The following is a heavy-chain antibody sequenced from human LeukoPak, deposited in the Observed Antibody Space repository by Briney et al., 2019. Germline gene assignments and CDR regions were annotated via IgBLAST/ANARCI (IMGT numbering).Heavy chain of an antibody. D-gene: IGHD4-23*01. CDR2: IRSKANSYAT. V-gene: IGHV3-73*01. CDR3: TPTTVVIGEKEYNWFDP. CDR1: GFTFSGSA. Sequence: GGSLRLSCAASGFTFSGSAMHWVRQASGKGLECVGRIRSKANSYATAYAASVKGRFTISRDDSKNTAYLQMNSLKTEDTAVYYCTPTTVVIGEKEYNWFDPWGQGTLVTVSS. J-gene: IGHJ5*02.